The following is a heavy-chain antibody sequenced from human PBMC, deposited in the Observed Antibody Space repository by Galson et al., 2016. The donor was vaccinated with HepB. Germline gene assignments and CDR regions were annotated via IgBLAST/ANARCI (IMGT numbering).Heavy chain of an antibody. J-gene: IGHJ3*02. CDR2: MNPSSANT. Sequence: SVKVSCKASGYPFTTYDINWVRRATGQGPEWMGWMNPSSANTGYAQTFQGRVTMTRDTSISTAYMELSSLRSEDTAVYYCATWRKRGDKNDVFDMWGQGTMVTVSS. V-gene: IGHV1-8*01. CDR1: GYPFTTYD. D-gene: IGHD3-10*01. CDR3: ATWRKRGDKNDVFDM.